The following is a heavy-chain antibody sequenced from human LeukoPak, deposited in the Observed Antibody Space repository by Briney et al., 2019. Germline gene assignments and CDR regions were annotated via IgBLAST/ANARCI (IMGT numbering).Heavy chain of an antibody. CDR2: INHSGST. CDR1: GGSFSGYY. D-gene: IGHD3-10*01. V-gene: IGHV4-34*01. CDR3: ARDRSYYGSGRVYYYYMDV. Sequence: SETLSLTCAVYGGSFSGYYWSWIRQPPGKGLEWIGEINHSGSTNYNPSLKSRVTISVDTSKNQFSLKLSSVTAAGTAVYYCARDRSYYGSGRVYYYYMDVWGKGTTVTISS. J-gene: IGHJ6*03.